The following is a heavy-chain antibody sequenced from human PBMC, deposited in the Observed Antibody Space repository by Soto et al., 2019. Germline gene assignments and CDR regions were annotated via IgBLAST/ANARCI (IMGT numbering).Heavy chain of an antibody. CDR2: IWYDGSNK. Sequence: QVQLVESGGGVVQPGRSLRLSCAASGFTFSSYGMHWVRQAPGKGLEWVAVIWYDGSNKYYADSVKGRFTISRDNSKNQLYLQMNSLRAEDTAVYYCAREVNPYYYYYYGMDVWGQGTTVTVSS. CDR1: GFTFSSYG. V-gene: IGHV3-33*01. J-gene: IGHJ6*02. CDR3: AREVNPYYYYYYGMDV.